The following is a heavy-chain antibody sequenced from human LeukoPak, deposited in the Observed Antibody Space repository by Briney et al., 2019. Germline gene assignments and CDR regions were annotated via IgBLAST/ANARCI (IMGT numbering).Heavy chain of an antibody. D-gene: IGHD6-13*01. J-gene: IGHJ3*02. CDR1: GFTFSSYA. CDR3: AREIEEPAAFGAFDI. Sequence: PGRSLRLSCAASGFTFSSYAMHWVRQAPGKGLEWVAVISYDGSNKYYADSVKGRFTISRDNSKNTLYLQMNSLRAEDTAVYYCAREIEEPAAFGAFDIWGQGTMVTVSS. V-gene: IGHV3-30-3*01. CDR2: ISYDGSNK.